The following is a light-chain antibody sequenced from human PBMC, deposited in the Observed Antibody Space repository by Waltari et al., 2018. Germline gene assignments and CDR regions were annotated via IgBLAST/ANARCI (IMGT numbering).Light chain of an antibody. V-gene: IGKV1-39*01. J-gene: IGKJ4*01. CDR3: QQSYSTLALT. CDR1: QSISDY. Sequence: DVQLTQSPSSLSASVGDRVTITCRASQSISDYLNCYQVKPGKAPSLLIYAASSLQSGVPSRFSGRGSGTDFTLTISSLQPEDFASYYCQQSYSTLALTFGGGTKVE. CDR2: AAS.